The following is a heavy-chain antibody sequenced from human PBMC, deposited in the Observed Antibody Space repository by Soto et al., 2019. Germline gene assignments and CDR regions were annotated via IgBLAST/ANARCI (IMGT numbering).Heavy chain of an antibody. Sequence: GGSLRLSCAASGFSFDGYAMNWVRQPPGKGLEWVSGISWNSGNIDYADSVKGRFTISRDNAKNSLYLQMNSLRAEDTALYYCVKASTYSSSQGWFDPWGQGTMVTVSS. CDR2: ISWNSGNI. J-gene: IGHJ5*02. V-gene: IGHV3-9*01. D-gene: IGHD6-6*01. CDR3: VKASTYSSSQGWFDP. CDR1: GFSFDGYA.